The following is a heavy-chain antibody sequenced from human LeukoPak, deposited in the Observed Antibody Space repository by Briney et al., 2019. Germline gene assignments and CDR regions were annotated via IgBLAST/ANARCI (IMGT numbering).Heavy chain of an antibody. CDR3: ASMAYCSGGSCYVGSYYYYYMDV. Sequence: SETLSLTCTVSGGSISSSSYYWGWIRQPPGKELEWIGSIYYSGSTYYNPSLKSRVTISVDTSKNQFSLKLSSVTAADTAVYYCASMAYCSGGSCYVGSYYYYYMDVWGKGTTVTVSS. J-gene: IGHJ6*03. V-gene: IGHV4-39*01. CDR2: IYYSGST. D-gene: IGHD2-15*01. CDR1: GGSISSSSYY.